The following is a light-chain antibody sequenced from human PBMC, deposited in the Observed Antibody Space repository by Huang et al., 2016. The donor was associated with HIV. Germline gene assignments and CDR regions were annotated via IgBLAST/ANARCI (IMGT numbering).Light chain of an antibody. J-gene: IGKJ1*01. Sequence: ENLMTQSPSTLSVSPGEIAPLSCRASHSVFKNLAWYQQKPGQAPKLLIYGSSTRAAGIPARFSGSGSGTDFTLTISTLQSEDFAVYYCQQYNTSPRTFGQGTKVEV. CDR3: QQYNTSPRT. V-gene: IGKV3-15*01. CDR1: HSVFKN. CDR2: GSS.